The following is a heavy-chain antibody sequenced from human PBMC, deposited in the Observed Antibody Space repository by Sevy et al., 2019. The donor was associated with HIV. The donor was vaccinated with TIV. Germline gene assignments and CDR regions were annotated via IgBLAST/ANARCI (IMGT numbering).Heavy chain of an antibody. Sequence: SETLSLTCTVSGGSISSSSYYWGWIRQPPGKGLEWIGSIYYSGSTYYNPSLKGRVTISVDTSKNQFSLKLSSVTAADTAVYYCAREYYYDSSGYYYGAGWFDPWGQGTLVTVSS. CDR2: IYYSGST. D-gene: IGHD3-22*01. J-gene: IGHJ5*02. CDR1: GGSISSSSYY. CDR3: AREYYYDSSGYYYGAGWFDP. V-gene: IGHV4-39*01.